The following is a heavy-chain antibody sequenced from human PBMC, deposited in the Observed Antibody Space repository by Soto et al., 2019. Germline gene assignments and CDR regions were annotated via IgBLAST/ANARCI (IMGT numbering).Heavy chain of an antibody. V-gene: IGHV3-23*01. Sequence: GGSLILSCAASGFTFNNYAMNWVRQAPGKGLEWVATISGTGGSTYCADSVKGRFTISRDNSKNTLYLQMNSLRVEDTAVYYCAKDRLGGNFDYWGQGTQVTVSS. CDR1: GFTFNNYA. CDR2: ISGTGGST. J-gene: IGHJ4*02. CDR3: AKDRLGGNFDY.